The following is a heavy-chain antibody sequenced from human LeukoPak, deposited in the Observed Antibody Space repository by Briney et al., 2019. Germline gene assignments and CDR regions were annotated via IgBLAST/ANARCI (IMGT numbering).Heavy chain of an antibody. CDR1: GFTFSSYG. D-gene: IGHD1-7*01. Sequence: GGSLRLSCAASGFTFSSYGMHWVRQAPGKGPEWVAVIWYDGSNKYYADSVKGRFTISRDNSKNTLYLQMNSLRAEDTAVYYCARAGTTSHDAFDIWGQGTMVTVSS. V-gene: IGHV3-33*01. CDR2: IWYDGSNK. J-gene: IGHJ3*02. CDR3: ARAGTTSHDAFDI.